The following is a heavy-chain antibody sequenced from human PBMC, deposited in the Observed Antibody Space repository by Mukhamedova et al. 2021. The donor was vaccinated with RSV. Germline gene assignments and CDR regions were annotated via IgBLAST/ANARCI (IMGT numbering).Heavy chain of an antibody. V-gene: IGHV1-18*01. CDR3: ARRGYYGGYYYGMDV. D-gene: IGHD3-22*01. J-gene: IGHJ6*02. CDR2: ISAYNGNT. Sequence: SWVRQAPGQGLEWMGWISAYNGNTNYAQKLQGRVTMTTDTSTRTAYMELRSLRSDDTAVYYCARRGYYGGYYYGMDVWGQGTTVTV.